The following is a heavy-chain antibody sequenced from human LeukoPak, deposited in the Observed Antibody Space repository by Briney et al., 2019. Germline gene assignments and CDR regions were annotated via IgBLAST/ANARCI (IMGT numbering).Heavy chain of an antibody. CDR3: ARKGSSSSRWAFDI. CDR2: IGPTGNT. D-gene: IGHD6-6*01. J-gene: IGHJ3*02. CDR1: GYTFTAYY. V-gene: IGHV1-2*02. Sequence: ASVKVSCKASGYTFTAYYMHWVRQAPGQGLEWIGCIGPTGNTVYVQKFQGRVTVTRDTSINTVYMEVNSLRSDDTAVYYCARKGSSSSRWAFDIWGQGTMVTVSS.